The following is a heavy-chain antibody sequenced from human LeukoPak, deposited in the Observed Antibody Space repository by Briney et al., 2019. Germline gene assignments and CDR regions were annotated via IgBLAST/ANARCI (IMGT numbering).Heavy chain of an antibody. CDR1: GFTFSSYA. Sequence: GGSLRPSCAASGFTFSSYAMHWVRQAPGKGLEWVAVISYDGSNKYYADSVKGRFTISRDNSKNTLYLQMNSLRAEDTAVYYCAREYIGRYYFDYWGQGTLVTVSS. V-gene: IGHV3-30*04. D-gene: IGHD1-1*01. J-gene: IGHJ4*02. CDR3: AREYIGRYYFDY. CDR2: ISYDGSNK.